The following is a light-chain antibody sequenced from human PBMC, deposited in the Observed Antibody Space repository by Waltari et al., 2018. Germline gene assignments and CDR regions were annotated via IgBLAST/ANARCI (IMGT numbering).Light chain of an antibody. CDR3: CSYARSVV. CDR2: EGR. V-gene: IGLV2-23*01. J-gene: IGLJ2*01. CDR1: SSDVGSYNL. Sequence: QSALTQPASVSGSPGQSITISCTGTSSDVGSYNLVSWYQQRPGKAPKLMIYEGRKRPSGVSKRFSGSKSGNTASLTISGLQAEDEADYYCCSYARSVVFGGGTKLTVL.